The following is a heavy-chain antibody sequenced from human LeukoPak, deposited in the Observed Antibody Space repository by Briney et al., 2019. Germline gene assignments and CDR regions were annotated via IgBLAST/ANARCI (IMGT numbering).Heavy chain of an antibody. CDR1: GYSFVSYW. V-gene: IGHV5-51*01. CDR3: ARREYCSGGSCYYFDY. CDR2: IYPGDSDT. J-gene: IGHJ4*02. D-gene: IGHD2-15*01. Sequence: GESLKISCQASGYSFVSYWIGWVRQMPGKGLEWMGIIYPGDSDTRYSPSFQGQVTISADKSISTAYLQWSSLKASDTAMYYCARREYCSGGSCYYFDYWGQGTLVTVSS.